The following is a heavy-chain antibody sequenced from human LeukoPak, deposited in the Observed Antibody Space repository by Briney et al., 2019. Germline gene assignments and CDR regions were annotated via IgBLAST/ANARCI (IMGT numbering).Heavy chain of an antibody. D-gene: IGHD3-3*01. CDR1: GYSISSGYC. J-gene: IGHJ6*03. CDR2: IYHSGST. V-gene: IGHV4-38-2*02. CDR3: ARATYYDFWSGYSPNYYYMDV. Sequence: SETLSLTCTVSGYSISSGYCWGWIRQPPGKGLEWIGSIYHSGSTYYNPSLKSRVTISVDRSKTQSSLKLSSVTAADTAVYYCARATYYDFWSGYSPNYYYMDVWGKGTTVTVSS.